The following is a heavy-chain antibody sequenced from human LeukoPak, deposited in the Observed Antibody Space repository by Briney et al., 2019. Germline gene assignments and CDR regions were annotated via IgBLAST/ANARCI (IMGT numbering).Heavy chain of an antibody. CDR3: AKESIAAAGPYFDY. D-gene: IGHD6-13*01. J-gene: IGHJ4*02. CDR1: GYTFSSYA. Sequence: GGSLRLSCAASGYTFSSYAMSWVSQAPGKGLEWVSAISGSGGSTYYADSVEGRFTISRDNSKNTLYLPMNSLRAEDTAVYYCAKESIAAAGPYFDYWGQGTLVTVSS. V-gene: IGHV3-23*01. CDR2: ISGSGGST.